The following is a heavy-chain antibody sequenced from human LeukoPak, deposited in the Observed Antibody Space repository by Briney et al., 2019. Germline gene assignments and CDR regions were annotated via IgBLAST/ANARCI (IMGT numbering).Heavy chain of an antibody. Sequence: GGSLRLSCAASGFTFSSYEMNWVRQAPGKGLEWVSYISSSGSTIYYADSVKGRFTISRDNSKNILYLQMNSLSAEDTAVYYCAKEFGSGKPFDYWGQGTLVTVSS. D-gene: IGHD1-14*01. V-gene: IGHV3-48*03. CDR3: AKEFGSGKPFDY. CDR1: GFTFSSYE. CDR2: ISSSGSTI. J-gene: IGHJ4*02.